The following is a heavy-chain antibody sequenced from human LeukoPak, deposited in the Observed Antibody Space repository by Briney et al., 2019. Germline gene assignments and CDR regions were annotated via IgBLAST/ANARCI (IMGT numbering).Heavy chain of an antibody. V-gene: IGHV3-43D*03. D-gene: IGHD2-2*01. J-gene: IGHJ3*02. CDR3: AKVHCSSTSCSFEGPRRAFDI. Sequence: RFTISRDNSKNSLYLQMNSLRAEDTALYYCAKVHCSSTSCSFEGPRRAFDIWGQGTMVTVSS.